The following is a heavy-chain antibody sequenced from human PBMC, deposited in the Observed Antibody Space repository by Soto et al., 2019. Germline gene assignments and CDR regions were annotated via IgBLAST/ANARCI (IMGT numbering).Heavy chain of an antibody. V-gene: IGHV3-73*01. CDR3: TRTNLLY. CDR2: IRVKSNNYAT. Sequence: GGSLRLSCAGSGFTFSNSAIHWVRQASGKGLEWVGRIRVKSNNYATAYAASVKGRFTISRDDSQQTAYLEMNSLRVEDTAVYYCTRTNLLYWGLGTLVTVSS. D-gene: IGHD1-26*01. J-gene: IGHJ4*02. CDR1: GFTFSNSA.